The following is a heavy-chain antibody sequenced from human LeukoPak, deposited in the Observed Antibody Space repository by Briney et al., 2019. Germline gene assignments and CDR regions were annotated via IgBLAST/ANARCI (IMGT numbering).Heavy chain of an antibody. CDR3: AIYYYGSGSYVDY. CDR2: IIPIFGTA. D-gene: IGHD3-10*01. CDR1: GGTFSSYA. Sequence: SVKVSCKASGGTFSSYAISWVRQAPGQGLEWMGRIIPIFGTANYAQKLQGRVTITTDESTSTAYMGLSSLRSEDTAVYYCAIYYYGSGSYVDYWGQGTLVTVSS. J-gene: IGHJ4*02. V-gene: IGHV1-69*05.